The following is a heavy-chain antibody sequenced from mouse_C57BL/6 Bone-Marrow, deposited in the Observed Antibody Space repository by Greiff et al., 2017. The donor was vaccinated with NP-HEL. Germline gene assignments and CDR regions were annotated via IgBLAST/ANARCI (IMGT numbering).Heavy chain of an antibody. Sequence: DVKLVESEGGLVQPGSSMKLSCTASGFTFSDYYMAWVRQVPEKGLEWVANINYDGSSTYYLDYLKSRFIISRDNAKNILYLQMSSLKSEDTATYYCAREDYFDYWGQGTTLTVSS. CDR1: GFTFSDYY. CDR3: AREDYFDY. J-gene: IGHJ2*01. V-gene: IGHV5-16*01. CDR2: INYDGSST.